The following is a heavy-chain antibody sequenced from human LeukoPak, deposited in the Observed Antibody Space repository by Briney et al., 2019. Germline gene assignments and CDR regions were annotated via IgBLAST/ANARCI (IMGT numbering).Heavy chain of an antibody. CDR1: GFTFPHYR. CDR3: TRGDGDDVGFFDL. V-gene: IGHV3-20*04. J-gene: IGHJ2*01. CDR2: IRWSGGTV. D-gene: IGHD4-17*01. Sequence: PGGSLRLSCVASGFTFPHYRMSWVRQAPGKGLEWVSGIRWSGGTVGYADSVKGRLTISRDDAKNSVYLQMNNLGVDDTAFYYCTRGDGDDVGFFDLWGRGTLVTVSS.